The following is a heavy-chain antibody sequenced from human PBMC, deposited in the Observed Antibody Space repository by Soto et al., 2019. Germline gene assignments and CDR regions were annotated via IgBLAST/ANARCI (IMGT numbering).Heavy chain of an antibody. Sequence: SETLSLTCTVSGGSISSYYWSWIRQPPGKGLEWIGYIYYSGSTNYNPSLKSRVTISVDTSKNQFSLKLSSVTAADPAVYYCASDHSGSYHAHFDYWGQGTLVTVPQ. CDR1: GGSISSYY. J-gene: IGHJ4*02. V-gene: IGHV4-59*01. CDR3: ASDHSGSYHAHFDY. CDR2: IYYSGST. D-gene: IGHD1-26*01.